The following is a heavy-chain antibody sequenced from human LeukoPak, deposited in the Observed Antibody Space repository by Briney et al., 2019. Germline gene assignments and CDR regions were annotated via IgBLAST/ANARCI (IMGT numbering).Heavy chain of an antibody. Sequence: GRSLRLSCAASGFTFSSYAIHWVRQAPGKGLERVAVISYDGSNKYYADSVKGRFTISRDNSKNTLYLQMNSLRADDTAVYYCARGQRAHVEWYYYMDVWGKGTTVTVSS. V-gene: IGHV3-30*04. D-gene: IGHD1-26*01. CDR3: ARGQRAHVEWYYYMDV. CDR2: ISYDGSNK. J-gene: IGHJ6*03. CDR1: GFTFSSYA.